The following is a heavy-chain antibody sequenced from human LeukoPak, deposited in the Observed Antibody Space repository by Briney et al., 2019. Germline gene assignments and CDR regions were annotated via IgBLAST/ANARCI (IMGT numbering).Heavy chain of an antibody. V-gene: IGHV5-51*01. Sequence: PGESLKISCKGSGYSFTSYWIGWVRQMPGKGLEWMGIIYPGDSDTRYSPSFQGQVTISADKSISTAYLQWSSLKASDTAMYYCARIGYCSSTSCSPGRFDYWGQGTLVTVSS. J-gene: IGHJ4*02. CDR1: GYSFTSYW. CDR3: ARIGYCSSTSCSPGRFDY. D-gene: IGHD2-2*03. CDR2: IYPGDSDT.